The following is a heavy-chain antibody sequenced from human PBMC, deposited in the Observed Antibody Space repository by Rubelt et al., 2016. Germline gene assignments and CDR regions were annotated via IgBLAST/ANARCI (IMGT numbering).Heavy chain of an antibody. Sequence: QVQLQESGPGLVKPSETLSLTCSVSGGSISSYYWSWIRQPPGKGLEWIGYIYDSGSTNYTPSLRRRVTISVDTSKNQFSLKLSSVTAADTAVYYCARGRNYFDYWGQGTLVTVSS. CDR3: ARGRNYFDY. CDR1: GGSISSYY. CDR2: IYDSGST. J-gene: IGHJ4*02. V-gene: IGHV4-59*12.